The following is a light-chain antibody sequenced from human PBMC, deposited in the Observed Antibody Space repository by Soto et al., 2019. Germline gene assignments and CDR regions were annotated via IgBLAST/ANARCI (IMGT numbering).Light chain of an antibody. CDR2: GAY. V-gene: IGKV3-15*01. Sequence: EIVMTQSPATLSVSPGERATLSCSASQSVSSNLAWYQQKPGQAPRLLISGAYTRATDIPARFSGSGSGTEFTLTISSLQSEDFAVYDCQQYNNWPYTFGQGTKLEIK. CDR3: QQYNNWPYT. J-gene: IGKJ2*01. CDR1: QSVSSN.